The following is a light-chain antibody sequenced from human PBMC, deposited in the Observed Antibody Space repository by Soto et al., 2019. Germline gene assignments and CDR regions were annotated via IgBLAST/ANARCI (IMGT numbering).Light chain of an antibody. CDR1: QSVSSY. CDR3: QQRSNWPLT. J-gene: IGKJ4*01. Sequence: EIVLTQSPATLSLSPGERATLSCRASQSVSSYLAWYQQKPGQAPRLLIYDASNRATGIPARFSGSGSGTAFTLTISGLEPEDFAVYYCQQRSNWPLTFGGGTTVEIK. CDR2: DAS. V-gene: IGKV3-11*01.